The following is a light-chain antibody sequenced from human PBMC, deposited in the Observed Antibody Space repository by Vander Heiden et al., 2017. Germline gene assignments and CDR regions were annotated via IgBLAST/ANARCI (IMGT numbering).Light chain of an antibody. CDR2: AAS. CDR3: QQCYSTPST. CDR1: QSISSY. J-gene: IGKJ2*01. V-gene: IGKV1-39*01. Sequence: DIQMTQSPSSLSASVGDRVTITCRASQSISSYLNWYQQKPGKAPKLLIYAASSLQSEVPSRFSGSGSGTDFTLTISSLQPEDFATYYCQQCYSTPSTFGQGTKLEIK.